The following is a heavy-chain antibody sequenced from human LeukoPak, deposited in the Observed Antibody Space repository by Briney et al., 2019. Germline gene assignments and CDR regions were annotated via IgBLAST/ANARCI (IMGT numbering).Heavy chain of an antibody. Sequence: GGSLRLSCAASGFTFSRYSMNWVRQAPGKGLEWVLYISSSSNTIYYANSVKGRFTISRDNAKNSLFLQMNSLRAEDTAVYYCASDAYYYGSGSTDYDFWGQGTLVTVSS. J-gene: IGHJ4*02. V-gene: IGHV3-48*04. D-gene: IGHD3-10*01. CDR1: GFTFSRYS. CDR3: ASDAYYYGSGSTDYDF. CDR2: ISSSSNTI.